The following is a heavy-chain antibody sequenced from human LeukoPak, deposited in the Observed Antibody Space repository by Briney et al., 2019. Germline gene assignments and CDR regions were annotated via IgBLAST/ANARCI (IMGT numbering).Heavy chain of an antibody. CDR3: ARRRATMVRGAPYYFDY. CDR2: INHSGST. J-gene: IGHJ4*02. CDR1: GGSFSGYY. Sequence: SETLSLTCAVYGGSFSGYYRSWIRQPPGKGLEWIGEINHSGSTNYNPSLKSRVTISVDTSKNQFSLKLSSVTAADTAEYYCARRRATMVRGAPYYFDYWGQGTLVTVSS. V-gene: IGHV4-34*01. D-gene: IGHD3-10*01.